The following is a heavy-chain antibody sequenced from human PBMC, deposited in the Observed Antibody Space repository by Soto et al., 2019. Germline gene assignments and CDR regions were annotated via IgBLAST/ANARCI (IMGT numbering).Heavy chain of an antibody. CDR2: IFYSGST. D-gene: IGHD4-17*01. V-gene: IGHV4-59*01. J-gene: IGHJ4*02. CDR1: GGSISNYY. Sequence: SETLSLTCTVSGGSISNYYWSWIRQPPGRGLEWIGHIFYSGSTNYNPALKSRVTISVDTSKSQFSLKLSSVTAADTAVYYCARSTGDYGDYWSQGTL. CDR3: ARSTGDYGDY.